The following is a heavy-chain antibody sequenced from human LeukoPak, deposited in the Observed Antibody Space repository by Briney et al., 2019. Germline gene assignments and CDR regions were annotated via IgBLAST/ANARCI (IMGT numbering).Heavy chain of an antibody. D-gene: IGHD2-15*01. J-gene: IGHJ3*02. Sequence: SSETLSLTCTVSGYSISSGYYWGWIRQPPGKGLEWIGSIYHSGSTYYNPSLKSRVTMSVDTSKNQFSLKLSSVTAADTAVYYCARYCSGGSCYSDAFDIWGQGTMVTVSS. V-gene: IGHV4-38-2*02. CDR1: GYSISSGYY. CDR2: IYHSGST. CDR3: ARYCSGGSCYSDAFDI.